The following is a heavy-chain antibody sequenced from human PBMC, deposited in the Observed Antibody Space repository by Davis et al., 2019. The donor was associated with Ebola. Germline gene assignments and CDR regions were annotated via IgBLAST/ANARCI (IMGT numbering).Heavy chain of an antibody. CDR2: ISAYNGNT. CDR3: AREGQQLGVSEY. Sequence: ASVKVSCKASGYTFTSYGISWVRQAPGQGLEWMGWISAYNGNTNYAQNVQGRVTMTTDTSTSTAYMEVGTLRSDDTAVYYCAREGQQLGVSEYWGQGTLVTVSS. V-gene: IGHV1-18*01. CDR1: GYTFTSYG. D-gene: IGHD6-13*01. J-gene: IGHJ4*02.